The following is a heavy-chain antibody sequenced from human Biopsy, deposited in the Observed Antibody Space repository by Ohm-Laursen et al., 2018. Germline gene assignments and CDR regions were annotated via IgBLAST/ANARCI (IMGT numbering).Heavy chain of an antibody. V-gene: IGHV1-2*02. D-gene: IGHD2-8*01. CDR1: SYTFTDYN. CDR3: ARDPLNGHKHFDY. J-gene: IGHJ4*02. Sequence: ASVKVSCKASSYTFTDYNIHWMRQAPGQGLEWLGYINCKTGATNYAQKFQGTAPMTRDTSISTAYLALGSLRSADTAIYYCARDPLNGHKHFDYWGQGSLVTVSS. CDR2: INCKTGAT.